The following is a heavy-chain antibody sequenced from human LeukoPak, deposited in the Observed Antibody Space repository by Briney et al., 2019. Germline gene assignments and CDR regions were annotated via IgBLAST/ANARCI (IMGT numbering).Heavy chain of an antibody. V-gene: IGHV1-46*01. CDR2: INTSGGST. D-gene: IGHD5-12*01. J-gene: IGHJ6*02. Sequence: ASVKVSCKASGYTFTSYDMHWVRQAPGQGPEWMGIINTSGGSTSYAQKFQGRVAMTRDTSRSTVYMELSRLRSEDTAVYYCARDSGYDLRVLDYYGMDVWGQGTTVTVSS. CDR3: ARDSGYDLRVLDYYGMDV. CDR1: GYTFTSYD.